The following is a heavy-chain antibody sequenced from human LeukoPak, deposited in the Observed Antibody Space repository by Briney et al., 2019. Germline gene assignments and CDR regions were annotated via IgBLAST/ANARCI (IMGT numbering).Heavy chain of an antibody. CDR1: GFTFSDYY. D-gene: IGHD6-19*01. V-gene: IGHV3-11*06. CDR2: ISSSSYT. Sequence: GGSLRLSCAASGFTFSDYYMSWIRQAPGKGLEWVSHISSSSYTNYADSVKGRFTISRDNAKNSLYLQMNSLRAEDTAVYYCARGEAVAGPGNAFDIWGQGTMVTVSS. J-gene: IGHJ3*02. CDR3: ARGEAVAGPGNAFDI.